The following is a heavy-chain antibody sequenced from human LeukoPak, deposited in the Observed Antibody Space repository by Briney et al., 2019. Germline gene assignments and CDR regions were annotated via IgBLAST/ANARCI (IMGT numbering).Heavy chain of an antibody. D-gene: IGHD2-15*01. CDR2: INHNGTT. Sequence: SETLSLTCAAYGGSFNNSYWTWIRQSPGKGLEWIGEINHNGTTRYNKPLKSRVTISIDTSKNQFSLKLSAVTAADTAVYYCARHLPSRRGGFDYWGQGTLVTVSS. J-gene: IGHJ4*02. CDR3: ARHLPSRRGGFDY. V-gene: IGHV4-34*01. CDR1: GGSFNNSY.